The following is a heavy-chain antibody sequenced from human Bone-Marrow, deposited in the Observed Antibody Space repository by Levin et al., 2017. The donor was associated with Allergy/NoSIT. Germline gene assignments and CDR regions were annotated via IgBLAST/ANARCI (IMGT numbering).Heavy chain of an antibody. CDR3: AKDRYCTSARCPVDY. D-gene: IGHD2-2*01. CDR2: FSGSGGAT. CDR1: GFNLREYA. V-gene: IGHV3-23*01. Sequence: SCAGSGFNLREYAVNSVRQAPGKGLEWVSAFSGSGGATYYADSVKGRFTISGDNSENTVYLQMDSLRAEDTAVYYCAKDRYCTSARCPVDYWGQGTLVTVSS. J-gene: IGHJ4*02.